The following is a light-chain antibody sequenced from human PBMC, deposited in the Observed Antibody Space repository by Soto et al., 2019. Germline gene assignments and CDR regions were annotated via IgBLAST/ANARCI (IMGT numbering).Light chain of an antibody. J-gene: IGKJ5*01. CDR1: ESISTW. CDR3: QQRNSYPIT. CDR2: AGF. Sequence: DIQMTQSPSTLCASVGDRFTITCVASESISTWLAWYQQKPGKAPKLLIYAGFTLQSGVPSRFSGRGSGTEFTLTISSLQPEDFATYYCQQRNSYPITFGQGTRLEI. V-gene: IGKV1-9*01.